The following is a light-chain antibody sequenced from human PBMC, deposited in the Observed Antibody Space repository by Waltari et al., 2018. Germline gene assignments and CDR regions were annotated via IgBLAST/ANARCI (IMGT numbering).Light chain of an antibody. Sequence: TCRASQSITNCLAWYQQKPGKAPKLLIYRASNLESGVPSRFSGSGSGTEFTLTISSLQPDDFATYYCQQYDNYWTFGQGTKVEIK. CDR3: QQYDNYWT. CDR2: RAS. CDR1: QSITNC. V-gene: IGKV1-5*03. J-gene: IGKJ1*01.